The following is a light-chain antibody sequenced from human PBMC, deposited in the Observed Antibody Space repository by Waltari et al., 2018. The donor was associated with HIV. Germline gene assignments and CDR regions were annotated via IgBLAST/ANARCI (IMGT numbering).Light chain of an antibody. CDR1: NSDIGGYNY. CDR3: SSYADRNGFYVV. J-gene: IGLJ2*01. V-gene: IGLV2-8*01. CDR2: EVT. Sequence: QSALTQPPSASGSPGQSVTISCTGTNSDIGGYNYVSCYQHHPGKAPKLVISEVTKRPSGVPDRFSGSKSGTTASLTVSGLQAEDEADYYCSSYADRNGFYVVFGGGTRLTVL.